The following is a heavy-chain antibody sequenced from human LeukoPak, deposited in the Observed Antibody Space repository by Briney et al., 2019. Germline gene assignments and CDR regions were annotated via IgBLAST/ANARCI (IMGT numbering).Heavy chain of an antibody. D-gene: IGHD3-10*01. CDR1: GGTFSSYA. V-gene: IGHV1-69*05. CDR2: IIPIFGTA. J-gene: IGHJ4*02. CDR3: AGDYYGSGAIDY. Sequence: SVKLSCKASGGTFSSYAISWVRQAPGQGLEWMGRIIPIFGTANYAQKFQGRVTITTDESTSTAYMELSSLRSEDTAVYYCAGDYYGSGAIDYLGQGTLVTVSS.